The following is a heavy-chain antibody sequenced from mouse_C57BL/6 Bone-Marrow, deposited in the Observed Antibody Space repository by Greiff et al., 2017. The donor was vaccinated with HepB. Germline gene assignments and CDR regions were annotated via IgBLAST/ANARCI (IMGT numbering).Heavy chain of an antibody. CDR2: IHPNSGST. CDR1: GYTFTSYW. D-gene: IGHD2-3*01. J-gene: IGHJ3*01. V-gene: IGHV1-64*01. CDR3: ARDGYYAWFAY. Sequence: QVQLQQPGAELVKPGASVKLSCKASGYTFTSYWMHWVKQRPGQGLEWIGMIHPNSGSTNYNEKFKSKATLTVDKSSSTAYMQLSSLTSEDSAVYCCARDGYYAWFAYWGQGTLVTVSA.